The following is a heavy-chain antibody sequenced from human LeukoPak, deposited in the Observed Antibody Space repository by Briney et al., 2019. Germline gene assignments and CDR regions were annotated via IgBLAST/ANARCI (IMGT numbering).Heavy chain of an antibody. Sequence: GGSLRLSCAASGFTFLSYWMSWVRQAPGKGLEWVANIKQDGSEKYYVDSVKGRFTISRDNAKNSLYLQMNSLRAEDTAVYYCARVGIYYDSSSYYIDYFDYWGQGTLVTVSS. CDR3: ARVGIYYDSSSYYIDYFDY. CDR1: GFTFLSYW. V-gene: IGHV3-7*01. CDR2: IKQDGSEK. J-gene: IGHJ4*02. D-gene: IGHD3-22*01.